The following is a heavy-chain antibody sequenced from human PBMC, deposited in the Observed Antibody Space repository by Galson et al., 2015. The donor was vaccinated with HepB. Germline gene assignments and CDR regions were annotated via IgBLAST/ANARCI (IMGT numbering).Heavy chain of an antibody. CDR3: AKDHLSSGWPRGIDY. V-gene: IGHV3-30*02. Sequence: SLRLSCAASGFTFSSYGMHWVRQAPGKGLEWVAFIRYDGSNKYYADSVKGRFTISRDNSKNTLYLQMNSLRAEDTAVYYCAKDHLSSGWPRGIDYWGQGTLVTVSS. J-gene: IGHJ4*02. CDR2: IRYDGSNK. D-gene: IGHD6-19*01. CDR1: GFTFSSYG.